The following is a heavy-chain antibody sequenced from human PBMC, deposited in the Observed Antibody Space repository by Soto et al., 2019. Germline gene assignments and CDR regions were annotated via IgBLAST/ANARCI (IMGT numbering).Heavy chain of an antibody. Sequence: SGPTLVNPTQTPTLTCTFSGFSLSTSGVGVGWIRQPPGKALEWLALIYWDDDKRYSPSLKSRLTITKDTSKNQVVLTMTNMDPVDTAIYYCAHATYDFWSGYYIKWFDPWGQGTLVTVSS. CDR1: GFSLSTSGVG. J-gene: IGHJ5*02. D-gene: IGHD3-3*01. V-gene: IGHV2-5*02. CDR3: AHATYDFWSGYYIKWFDP. CDR2: IYWDDDK.